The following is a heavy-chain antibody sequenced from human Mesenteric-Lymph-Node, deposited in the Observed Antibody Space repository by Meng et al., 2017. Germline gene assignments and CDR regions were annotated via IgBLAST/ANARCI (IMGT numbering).Heavy chain of an antibody. Sequence: QVQRVQSGAEVKKPWASVKVSCKASGYTFTSYGISWVRPAPGQVREWMGWISAYNGNTNYAQKLQGRVTMTTDTSTSTAYMELRSLRSDDTAVYYCARGGPNDFWSGYLDYWGQGTLVTVSS. J-gene: IGHJ4*02. CDR1: GYTFTSYG. V-gene: IGHV1-18*01. CDR2: ISAYNGNT. CDR3: ARGGPNDFWSGYLDY. D-gene: IGHD3-3*01.